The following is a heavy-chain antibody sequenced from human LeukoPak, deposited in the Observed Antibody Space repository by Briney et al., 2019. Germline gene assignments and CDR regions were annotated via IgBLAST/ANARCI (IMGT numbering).Heavy chain of an antibody. Sequence: GGSLRLSCAASGFTFSGYAMNWVRQAPGKGLEWVSGIGGSAVNTYYADSVKGRFTISRDNAKNSLYLQMNSLRAEDTAVYYCARDRGSSGNPVVDYWGQGTPVTVSS. V-gene: IGHV3-23*01. J-gene: IGHJ4*02. CDR3: ARDRGSSGNPVVDY. CDR2: IGGSAVNT. CDR1: GFTFSGYA. D-gene: IGHD3-22*01.